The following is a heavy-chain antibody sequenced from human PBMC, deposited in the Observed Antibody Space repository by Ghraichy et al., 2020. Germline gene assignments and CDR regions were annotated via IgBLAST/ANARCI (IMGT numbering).Heavy chain of an antibody. CDR3: ARGEDIVATIFDY. CDR2: INHSGST. D-gene: IGHD5-12*01. V-gene: IGHV4-34*01. Sequence: LTCAVYGGSFSGYYWSWIRQPPGKGLEWIGEINHSGSTNYNPSLKSRVTISVDTSKNQFSLKLSSVTAADTAVYYCARGEDIVATIFDYWGQGTLVTVSS. J-gene: IGHJ4*02. CDR1: GGSFSGYY.